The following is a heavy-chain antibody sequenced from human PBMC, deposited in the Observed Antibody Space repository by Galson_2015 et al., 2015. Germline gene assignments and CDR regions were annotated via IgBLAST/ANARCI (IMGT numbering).Heavy chain of an antibody. CDR3: ASEYSGYGGPFDI. D-gene: IGHD5-12*01. J-gene: IGHJ3*02. Sequence: SVKVSCKASGDTFSSHAMNWVRQAPGQGLEWMGWINTNTGNPIYAQGFTGRFVFSLDTSVSTACLQISSLKAEDTAVYYCASEYSGYGGPFDIWGQGTMVTVSS. V-gene: IGHV7-4-1*02. CDR2: INTNTGNP. CDR1: GDTFSSHA.